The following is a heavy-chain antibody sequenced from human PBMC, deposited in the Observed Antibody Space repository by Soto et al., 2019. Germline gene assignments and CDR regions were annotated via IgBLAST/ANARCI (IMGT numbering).Heavy chain of an antibody. CDR3: ARVYGGYYFYMDV. CDR2: IYYSGST. Sequence: SETLSLTCTVSGGSISSYYWSWIRQPPGKGLEWIGYIYYSGSTNYNPSLKSRVTISVDTSKNQFSLKLSSVTAADTAVYYCARVYGGYYFYMDVWGKGTTVTVSS. J-gene: IGHJ6*03. CDR1: GGSISSYY. D-gene: IGHD3-16*01. V-gene: IGHV4-59*01.